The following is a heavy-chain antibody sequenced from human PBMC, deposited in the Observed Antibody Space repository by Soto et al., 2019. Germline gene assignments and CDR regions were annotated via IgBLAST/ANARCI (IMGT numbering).Heavy chain of an antibody. D-gene: IGHD3-9*01. Sequence: KVCCEACGYGLASCSRRWAHHAQGQRLEWMGWINAGNGNTKYSQQFQGRVTITRDTSASTAYMELSSLRSGDTAVYYCARNLMDYAILTGYYMASYFAYWGQGTLVPVSS. CDR2: INAGNGNT. J-gene: IGHJ4*02. CDR1: GYGLASCS. V-gene: IGHV1-3*01. CDR3: ARNLMDYAILTGYYMASYFAY.